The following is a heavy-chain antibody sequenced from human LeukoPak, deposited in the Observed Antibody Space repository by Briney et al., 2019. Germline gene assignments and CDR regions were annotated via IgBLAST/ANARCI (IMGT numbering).Heavy chain of an antibody. CDR3: ARVVSGWYIGDYYYMDV. CDR1: GGSFSGYY. CDR2: IYYSGST. D-gene: IGHD6-19*01. Sequence: SETLSLTCAVYGGSFSGYYWSWIRQPPGKGLEWIGSIYYSGSTYYNPSLKSRVTISVDTSKNQFSLKLSSVTAADTAVYYCARVVSGWYIGDYYYMDVWGKGTTVTVSS. V-gene: IGHV4-34*01. J-gene: IGHJ6*03.